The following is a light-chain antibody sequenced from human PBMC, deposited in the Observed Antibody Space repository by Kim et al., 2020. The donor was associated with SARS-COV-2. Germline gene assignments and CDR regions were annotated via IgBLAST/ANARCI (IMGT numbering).Light chain of an antibody. Sequence: VALGQTARITCGGNNIGSKNVHWYQRKPGQAPVLVIYRDSNRPSGIPERFSGSNSGNTATLTISRAQAGDEADYYCQVWDSSTGVVFGGGTQLTVL. CDR1: NIGSKN. V-gene: IGLV3-9*01. CDR2: RDS. J-gene: IGLJ2*01. CDR3: QVWDSSTGVV.